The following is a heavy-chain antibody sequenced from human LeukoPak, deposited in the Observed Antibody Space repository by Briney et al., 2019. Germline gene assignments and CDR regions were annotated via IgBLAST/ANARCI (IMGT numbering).Heavy chain of an antibody. Sequence: GGSLRLSCAASGFTFSSYWMHWVRQAPGKGLVWVSRINSDGSSTSYADSVKGRFTISRDNAKNSLYLQMNSLRAEDTALYYCAKDMGSGSYYSYFDYWGQGTLVTVSS. J-gene: IGHJ4*02. D-gene: IGHD1-26*01. CDR2: INSDGSST. V-gene: IGHV3-74*01. CDR3: AKDMGSGSYYSYFDY. CDR1: GFTFSSYW.